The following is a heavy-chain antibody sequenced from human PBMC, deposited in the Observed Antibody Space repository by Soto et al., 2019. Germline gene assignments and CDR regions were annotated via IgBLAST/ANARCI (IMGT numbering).Heavy chain of an antibody. J-gene: IGHJ6*02. CDR3: GRVGWESSGWSPSGLDV. CDR2: IVPLFGTT. CDR1: GGTFTSYA. D-gene: IGHD6-19*01. V-gene: IGHV1-69*01. Sequence: QVQLVQSGAEVRKPGSSVKVSCKASGGTFTSYAINWVRQAPGQGLEWMGGIVPLFGTTHFAQKLQGRVTITADESTGTAYMELSSLRYEDTAVYYCGRVGWESSGWSPSGLDVWGQGTTVTVSS.